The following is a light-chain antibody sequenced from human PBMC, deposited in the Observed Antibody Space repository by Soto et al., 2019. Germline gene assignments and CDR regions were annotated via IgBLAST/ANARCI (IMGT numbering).Light chain of an antibody. V-gene: IGKV1-17*01. Sequence: DIQMTQSPSSLSASVGDRVTITCRASQGIRNDLDWYQQKPAQAPERLIYAASSLQSGVPSRFSGSGSGTEFTLTISSLQAEDFATYYCLQYSTYPWTFGQETKVEIK. J-gene: IGKJ1*01. CDR1: QGIRND. CDR3: LQYSTYPWT. CDR2: AAS.